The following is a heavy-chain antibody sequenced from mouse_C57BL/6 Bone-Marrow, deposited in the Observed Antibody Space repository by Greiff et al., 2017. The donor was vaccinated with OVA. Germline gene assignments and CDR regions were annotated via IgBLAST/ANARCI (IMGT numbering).Heavy chain of an antibody. CDR1: GYTFTDYY. CDR2: IYPGSGNT. D-gene: IGHD2-14*01. V-gene: IGHV1-76*01. CDR3: AARYDYLDY. J-gene: IGHJ2*01. Sequence: QVQLQQSGAELVRPGASVKLSCKASGYTFTDYYINWVKQRPGQGLEWIARIYPGSGNTYYNEKFKGKATLTAEKSSSTAYMQLSSLTSEDSAVYFCAARYDYLDYWGQGTTLTVSS.